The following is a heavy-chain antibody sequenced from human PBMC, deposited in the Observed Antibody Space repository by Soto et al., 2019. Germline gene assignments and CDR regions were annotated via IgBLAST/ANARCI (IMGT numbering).Heavy chain of an antibody. CDR3: ARAVGGQWLVGGPYYFDY. V-gene: IGHV1-2*04. D-gene: IGHD6-19*01. Sequence: GASVKVSCKASGYTFTGYYMHWVRQAPGQGLEWMGWINPNSGGTNYAQKFQGWVTMTRDTSISTAYMELSRLRSDDTAVYYCARAVGGQWLVGGPYYFDYWGQGTLVTVSS. J-gene: IGHJ4*02. CDR2: INPNSGGT. CDR1: GYTFTGYY.